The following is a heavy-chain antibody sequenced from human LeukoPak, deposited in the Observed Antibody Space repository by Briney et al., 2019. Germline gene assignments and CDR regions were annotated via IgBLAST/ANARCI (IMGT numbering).Heavy chain of an antibody. CDR3: ARLYYYVSGTYSRYFDY. D-gene: IGHD3-10*01. CDR2: IYSGGTT. Sequence: GGSLRLSCAASGFTVSSNYMTWVRQAPGKGLEWVSIIYSGGTTYYADPVKGRFTISRDNSKNTLYLQMNSLRAEDTAVYYCARLYYYVSGTYSRYFDYWGQGTLVTVSS. V-gene: IGHV3-53*01. CDR1: GFTVSSNY. J-gene: IGHJ4*02.